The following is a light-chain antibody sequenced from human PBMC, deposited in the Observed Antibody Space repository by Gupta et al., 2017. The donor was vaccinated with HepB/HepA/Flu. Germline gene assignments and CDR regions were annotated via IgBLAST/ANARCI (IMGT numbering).Light chain of an antibody. CDR1: QSVSSSY. J-gene: IGKJ1*01. CDR3: QQYKT. Sequence: ENVLTQSPGTLSLSPGERATLSCRASQSVSSSYLAWYQQKPGQVHRLLIYGVSSRAPGIPDRLSGSVTGTDFTLTISRLEPEDWVIDDCQQYKTFGQGTKVEIK. CDR2: GVS. V-gene: IGKV3-20*01.